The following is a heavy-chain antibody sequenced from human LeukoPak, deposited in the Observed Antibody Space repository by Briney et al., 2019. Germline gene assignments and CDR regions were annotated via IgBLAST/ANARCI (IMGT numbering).Heavy chain of an antibody. J-gene: IGHJ4*02. Sequence: GGSLRLSCAGSGFIFTNYAMSWVRLAPGMGLEWVSAISGSGVATNYADPVKGRFTISRDNSKNTLYLQMNSLRAEDTAVYYCAKNGRDDHDKYFFDFWGQGTQVTVSS. D-gene: IGHD3-9*01. CDR2: ISGSGVAT. V-gene: IGHV3-23*01. CDR3: AKNGRDDHDKYFFDF. CDR1: GFIFTNYA.